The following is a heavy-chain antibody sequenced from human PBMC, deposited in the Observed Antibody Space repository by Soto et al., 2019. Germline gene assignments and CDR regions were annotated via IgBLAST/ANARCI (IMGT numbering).Heavy chain of an antibody. CDR1: GYNFTSYD. CDR2: IIPILGIA. CDR3: AREGGYDLRPWVHTDFDP. Sequence: SVMVSCTGSGYNFTSYDISGVRPAPGQGLEWMGRIIPILGIANYAQKFQGRVTITADKSTSTAYMELSSLRSEDTAVYYCAREGGYDLRPWVHTDFDPWGQGTLVTVSS. J-gene: IGHJ5*02. V-gene: IGHV1-69*04. D-gene: IGHD5-12*01.